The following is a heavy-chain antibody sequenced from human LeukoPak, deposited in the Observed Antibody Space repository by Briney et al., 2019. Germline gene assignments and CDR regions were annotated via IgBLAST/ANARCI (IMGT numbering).Heavy chain of an antibody. D-gene: IGHD6-19*01. V-gene: IGHV4-38-2*02. Sequence: SETLSLTCTVSGYSISSGYYWGWIRQPPGKGLEWIGVYHVGTTDYNPSLKSRVTISVDRSKNQMSLKLSSVTAADTAVYYCARGVAVAGRRFDYWGQGTLVTVSS. J-gene: IGHJ4*02. CDR1: GYSISSGYY. CDR3: ARGVAVAGRRFDY. CDR2: VYHVGTT.